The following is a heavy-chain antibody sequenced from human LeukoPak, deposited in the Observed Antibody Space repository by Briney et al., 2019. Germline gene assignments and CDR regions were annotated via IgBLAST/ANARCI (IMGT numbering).Heavy chain of an antibody. CDR3: ARDQGPYSSPAAY. CDR1: GYTFTSYD. Sequence: ASVKVSCKASGYTFTSYDINWVRQATGQGLEWMGWMNPNSGNTGYAQKLQGRVTMTTDTSTSTAYMELRSLRSDDTAVYYCARDQGPYSSPAAYWGQGTLVTVSS. V-gene: IGHV1-8*01. D-gene: IGHD6-13*01. CDR2: MNPNSGNT. J-gene: IGHJ4*02.